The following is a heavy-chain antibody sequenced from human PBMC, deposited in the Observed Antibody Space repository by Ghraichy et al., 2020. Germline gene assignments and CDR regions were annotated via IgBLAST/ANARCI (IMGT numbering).Heavy chain of an antibody. CDR3: ARLSGYGSAYYFDQ. V-gene: IGHV3-21*01. J-gene: IGHJ4*02. Sequence: GGSLRLSCAASGFTFSSYSINWVRQAPGKGLEWVSSISNRATYIYYADSVRGRFTISRDNAKNSLSLQMNSLRAEDTAVYYCARLSGYGSAYYFDQWGKGTLVTVSS. CDR2: ISNRATYI. CDR1: GFTFSSYS. D-gene: IGHD5-12*01.